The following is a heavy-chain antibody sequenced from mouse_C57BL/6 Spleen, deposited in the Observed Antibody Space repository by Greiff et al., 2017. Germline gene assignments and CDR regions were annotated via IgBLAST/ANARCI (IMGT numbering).Heavy chain of an antibody. CDR3: ARSDYYSKVAY. CDR1: GYAFSSYW. CDR2: IYPGDGDT. V-gene: IGHV1-80*01. J-gene: IGHJ3*01. D-gene: IGHD2-5*01. Sequence: VQLQQSGAELVKPGASVKISCKASGYAFSSYWMNWVKPRPGKGLEWIGQIYPGDGDTNYNGKFKGKATLTADKSSSTAYMQLSSLTSEDAAVYFCARSDYYSKVAYWGQGTLVTVSA.